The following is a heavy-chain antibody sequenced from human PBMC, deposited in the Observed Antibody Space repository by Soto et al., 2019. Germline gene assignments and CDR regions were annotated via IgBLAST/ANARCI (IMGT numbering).Heavy chain of an antibody. D-gene: IGHD3-3*01. CDR1: GYTFTGYY. CDR2: INPNSGGT. Sequence: ASVKVSCTASGYTFTGYYMHWVRQAPGQGLEWMGWINPNSGGTNYAQKFQGWVTMTRDTSISTAYMELSRLRSDDTAVYYCARGVNYDFWSGSLHYYYGMDVWGQGTTVTVSS. J-gene: IGHJ6*02. CDR3: ARGVNYDFWSGSLHYYYGMDV. V-gene: IGHV1-2*04.